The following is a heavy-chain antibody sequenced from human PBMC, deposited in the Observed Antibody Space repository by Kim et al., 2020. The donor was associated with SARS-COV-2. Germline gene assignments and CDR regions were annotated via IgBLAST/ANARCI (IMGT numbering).Heavy chain of an antibody. J-gene: IGHJ6*02. V-gene: IGHV3-9*01. D-gene: IGHD3-10*01. CDR3: AKGHYYGSGSSYYYYYGMDV. CDR1: GFTFGDYA. CDR2: ISWNSGSI. Sequence: GGSLRLSCAASGFTFGDYAMHWVRQAPGKGLEWVSGISWNSGSIGYADSVKGRFTISRDNAKNSLYLQMNSLRAEDTALYYCAKGHYYGSGSSYYYYYGMDVWGQGTTVTVSS.